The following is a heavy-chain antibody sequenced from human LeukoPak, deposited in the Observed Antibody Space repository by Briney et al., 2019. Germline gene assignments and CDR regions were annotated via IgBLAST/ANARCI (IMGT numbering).Heavy chain of an antibody. J-gene: IGHJ4*02. D-gene: IGHD3-3*01. CDR3: AKGSYYDFWSGSPFDY. CDR2: ISGSGGST. Sequence: PGGSLRLSCAASGFTFSSYAMSRVRQAPGKGLEWVSAISGSGGSTYYADSVKGRFAISRDNSKNTLYLQMNSLRAEDTAVYYCAKGSYYDFWSGSPFDYWGQGTLVTVSS. CDR1: GFTFSSYA. V-gene: IGHV3-23*01.